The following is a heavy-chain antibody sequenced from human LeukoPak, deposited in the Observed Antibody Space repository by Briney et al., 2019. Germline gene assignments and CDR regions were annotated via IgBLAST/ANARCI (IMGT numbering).Heavy chain of an antibody. CDR1: GFTFDAYA. Sequence: GGSLRLSCTASGFTFDAYAMNWVRQAPGKGLEWVSGLTNTGGTKYYADSVKGRFSISRDNSKITVSLQMNSLSADDTAVYYCARSAYLDSCGYYFDFWGQGTLVTVSS. CDR2: LTNTGGTK. D-gene: IGHD3-22*01. V-gene: IGHV3-23*01. CDR3: ARSAYLDSCGYYFDF. J-gene: IGHJ4*02.